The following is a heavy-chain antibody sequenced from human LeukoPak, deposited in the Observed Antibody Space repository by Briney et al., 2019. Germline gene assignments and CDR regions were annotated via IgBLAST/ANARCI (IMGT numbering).Heavy chain of an antibody. CDR3: ARGPNYDSSGYYPGNAFDI. CDR2: INWNGGST. CDR1: GFTFDDYG. J-gene: IGHJ3*02. V-gene: IGHV3-20*04. Sequence: GGSLRLSCAASGFTFDDYGVSWVRQAPGKGLEWVSGINWNGGSTGYADSVKGRFTISRDNAKNSLYLQMNSLRAEDTALYYCARGPNYDSSGYYPGNAFDIWGQGTMVTVSS. D-gene: IGHD3-22*01.